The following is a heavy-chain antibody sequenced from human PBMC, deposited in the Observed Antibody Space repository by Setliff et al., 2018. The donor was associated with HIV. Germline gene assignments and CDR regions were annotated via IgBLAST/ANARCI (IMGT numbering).Heavy chain of an antibody. D-gene: IGHD4-17*01. CDR3: ARDAYGDSYFDY. Sequence: PGGSLRLSCAASGFTFSKFSMSWVRQAPGKGLEWVSSITSTSRYIDYADSLRGRFAISRDNARNSLYLHLRALGAEDTAIYYCARDAYGDSYFDYWGQGTRVTVSS. CDR1: GFTFSKFS. CDR2: ITSTSRYI. V-gene: IGHV3-21*01. J-gene: IGHJ4*02.